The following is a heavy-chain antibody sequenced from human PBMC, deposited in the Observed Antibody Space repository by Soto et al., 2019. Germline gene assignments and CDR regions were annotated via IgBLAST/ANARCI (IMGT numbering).Heavy chain of an antibody. V-gene: IGHV1-18*01. Sequence: QVHLVQSGAEVKKPGASVKVSCKGSGYAFTTYGITWVRQAPGQGLEWMGWISAHNGNTNDAQKLQGRVTVTRDTSPSTAYMELRSLRAVDTAVYYCARGRYGDYWGQGALVTVSS. CDR1: GYAFTTYG. CDR2: ISAHNGNT. J-gene: IGHJ4*02. D-gene: IGHD1-1*01. CDR3: ARGRYGDY.